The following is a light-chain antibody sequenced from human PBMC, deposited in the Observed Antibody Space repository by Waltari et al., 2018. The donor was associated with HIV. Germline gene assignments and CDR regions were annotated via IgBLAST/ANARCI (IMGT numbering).Light chain of an antibody. CDR1: QSISSY. V-gene: IGKV1-39*01. CDR3: QQYSRYPIT. Sequence: DIQMTQSPSSLSASVGDRVTITCRASQSISSYLNWYQQKPGKAPKLLIYAASSLQSGVPSRFSGSGSGTDFTLTITNLQPEDSATYYCQQYSRYPITFGQGTRLEI. CDR2: AAS. J-gene: IGKJ5*01.